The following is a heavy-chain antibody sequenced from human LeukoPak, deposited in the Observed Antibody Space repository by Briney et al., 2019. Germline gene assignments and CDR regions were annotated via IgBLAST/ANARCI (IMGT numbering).Heavy chain of an antibody. CDR3: AISVAAGGILDY. D-gene: IGHD6-13*01. CDR1: GFTFSSYE. V-gene: IGHV3-48*03. CDR2: ISSSGSTI. J-gene: IGHJ4*02. Sequence: QPGGSLRLSCAASGFTFSSYEMNWVRQAPGKGLEWVSYISSSGSTIYYADSVKGRFTISRDNAKNSLYLQMNSLRAEDTAVYYCAISVAAGGILDYWGQGTLVTVSS.